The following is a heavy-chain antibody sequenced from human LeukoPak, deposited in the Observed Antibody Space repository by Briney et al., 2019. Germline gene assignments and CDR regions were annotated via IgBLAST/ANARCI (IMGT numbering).Heavy chain of an antibody. CDR2: ISDSGGST. V-gene: IGHV3-23*01. J-gene: IGHJ6*03. D-gene: IGHD3-10*01. Sequence: SGGSLRLSCAASGFTFSSYAMSWVRQAPGKGLEWVSAISDSGGSTYYADSVKGRFTISRDNSKNTLYLQMNSLRAEDTAVYYCAKDADGSGSYYRSVVYYYYMDVWGKGTTVTVSS. CDR3: AKDADGSGSYYRSVVYYYYMDV. CDR1: GFTFSSYA.